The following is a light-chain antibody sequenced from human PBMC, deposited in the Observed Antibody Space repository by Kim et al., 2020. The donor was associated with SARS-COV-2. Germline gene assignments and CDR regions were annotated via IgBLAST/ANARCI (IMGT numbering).Light chain of an antibody. V-gene: IGLV3-21*01. Sequence: SYELTQPPSLSVAPGTTARLTCGGNNIGTKSVHWYQQRPGQAPLLVIFYDSDRPSGIPERFSGSNSGNTATLTISGVEAGDEADYFCQLWDSSSDQWIFGGETQLTVL. CDR1: NIGTKS. CDR2: YDS. J-gene: IGLJ2*01. CDR3: QLWDSSSDQWI.